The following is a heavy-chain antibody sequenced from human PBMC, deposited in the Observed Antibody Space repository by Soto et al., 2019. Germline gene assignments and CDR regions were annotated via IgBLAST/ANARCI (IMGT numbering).Heavy chain of an antibody. CDR1: GFIFSSNE. J-gene: IGHJ4*02. V-gene: IGHV3-48*03. D-gene: IGHD1-26*01. CDR3: ARGNSGSYRTYFDY. CDR2: ISSSGSTI. Sequence: GGSLRPSYSASGFIFSSNEVNWVRQAPGKGLEWVSYISSSGSTIYSADAVKGRFTISRDNAKNSLYLQMNSLRAEDTAVYYCARGNSGSYRTYFDYWGQGTLVTVSS.